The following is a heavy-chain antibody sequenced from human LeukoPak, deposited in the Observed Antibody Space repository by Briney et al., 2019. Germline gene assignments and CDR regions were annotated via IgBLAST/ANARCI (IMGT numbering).Heavy chain of an antibody. CDR1: GXTFSTYW. CDR3: ARDSPGYLAYDS. Sequence: GGSLRLSCAASGXTFSTYWMTWVRXAPGKXXXXVANIKEDGSATYYVDSVKGRFTISRDNAKKSLYLQMNSLRAEDTAVYYCARDSPGYLAYDSWGQGTLVTVSS. CDR2: IKEDGSAT. V-gene: IGHV3-7*04. D-gene: IGHD1-1*01. J-gene: IGHJ4*02.